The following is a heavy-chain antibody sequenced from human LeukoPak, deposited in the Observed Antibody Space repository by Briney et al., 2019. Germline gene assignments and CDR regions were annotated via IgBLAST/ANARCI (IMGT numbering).Heavy chain of an antibody. D-gene: IGHD3-22*01. Sequence: SETLSLTCTVSGGSISSYYWSWIRQPPGKGLEWIGYIYYSGSTNYNPSLKSRVTISVDTSKSQFSLKLSSVTAADTAVYYCARVAYDSSGYYYLNWFDPWGQGTLVTVSS. CDR1: GGSISSYY. J-gene: IGHJ5*02. CDR3: ARVAYDSSGYYYLNWFDP. CDR2: IYYSGST. V-gene: IGHV4-59*01.